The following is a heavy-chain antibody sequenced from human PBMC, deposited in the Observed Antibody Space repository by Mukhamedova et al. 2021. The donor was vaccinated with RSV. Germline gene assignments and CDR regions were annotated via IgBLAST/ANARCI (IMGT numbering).Heavy chain of an antibody. V-gene: IGHV3-23*01. J-gene: IGHJ5*02. D-gene: IGHD2-21*02. CDR2: ISGGGGST. CDR3: AKRTGTGGDFP. Sequence: GLEWVSTISGGGGSTYYADSVKGRFTISRDNSKHTLFLQMNSPRGEDTAVYYCAKRTGTGGDFPWGRGTLVTVSS.